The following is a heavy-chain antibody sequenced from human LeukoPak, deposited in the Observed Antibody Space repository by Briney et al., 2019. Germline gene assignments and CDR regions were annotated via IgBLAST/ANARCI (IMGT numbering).Heavy chain of an antibody. V-gene: IGHV4-4*07. CDR2: IHSSGGT. CDR1: GGSISNYY. CDR3: ARGGAPEY. Sequence: PSETLCLTCTASGGSISNYYWSWIRQPAGKGLEWIGRIHSSGGTNYNPSLKSRVTMSVDTSMNLVSLKLSSVTAADTAVYYCARGGAPEYWGQGTLVTVYS. J-gene: IGHJ4*02.